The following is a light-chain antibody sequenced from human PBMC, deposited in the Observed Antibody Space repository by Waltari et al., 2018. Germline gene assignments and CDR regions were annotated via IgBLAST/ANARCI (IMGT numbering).Light chain of an antibody. J-gene: IGLJ2*01. Sequence: QSALTQPASVSGSPGQSIPISCTGSSRDSGAYNSLACYHHFPDEAPQLLIYEVRKRPSGVSSRFSGSKSGNTASLTISGIQAEDEAHYYCSSYTNTFVVFGGGTKLTVL. V-gene: IGLV2-14*01. CDR3: SSYTNTFVV. CDR1: SRDSGAYNS. CDR2: EVR.